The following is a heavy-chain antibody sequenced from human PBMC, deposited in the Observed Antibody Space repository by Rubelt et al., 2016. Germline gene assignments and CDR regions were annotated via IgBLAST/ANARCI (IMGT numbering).Heavy chain of an antibody. Sequence: EVQLVQSGAEVKKPGESLKISCKGSGYSFTSYWIGWVRQMPGKGLEWMGIIYPGDSDTRYSPSFQGQVTTAADKSISTAYLQWSSLKASDTAMYYCASLSSSSHDAFDIWGQGTMVTVSS. CDR1: GYSFTSYW. CDR2: IYPGDSDT. D-gene: IGHD6-6*01. J-gene: IGHJ3*02. CDR3: ASLSSSSHDAFDI. V-gene: IGHV5-51*01.